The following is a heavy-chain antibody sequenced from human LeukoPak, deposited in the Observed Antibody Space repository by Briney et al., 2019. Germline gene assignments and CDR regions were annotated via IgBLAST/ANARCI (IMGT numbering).Heavy chain of an antibody. J-gene: IGHJ4*02. Sequence: SETLSLTYTVSGGFISSSPYYWGWIRQPPGRGLEWIGSISHTGSTFYDPSLRSRVTISVDTSKNQFSLKLSSVTAADTAVYYCARSRSSRNPTYYYDSSGYYIDYWGQGTLVTVSS. CDR3: ARSRSSRNPTYYYDSSGYYIDY. V-gene: IGHV4-39*07. CDR1: GGFISSSPYY. D-gene: IGHD3-22*01. CDR2: ISHTGST.